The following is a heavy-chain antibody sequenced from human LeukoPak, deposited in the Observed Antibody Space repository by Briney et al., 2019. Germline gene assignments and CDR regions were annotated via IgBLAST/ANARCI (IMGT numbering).Heavy chain of an antibody. V-gene: IGHV3-53*01. CDR1: GFTVSSNY. Sequence: GGSLRLSCAASGFTVSSNYMSWVRQAPGKGLEWVSSIYSAGATHYAESVKGRFTISRDNSKNTLYLQMNSLRAEDMAVYYCARIEWERLGRAFDIWGQGTMVTVSS. J-gene: IGHJ3*02. D-gene: IGHD1-26*01. CDR2: IYSAGAT. CDR3: ARIEWERLGRAFDI.